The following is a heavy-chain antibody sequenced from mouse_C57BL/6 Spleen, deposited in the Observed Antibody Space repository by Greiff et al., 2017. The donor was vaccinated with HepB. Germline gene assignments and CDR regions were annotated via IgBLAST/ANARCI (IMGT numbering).Heavy chain of an antibody. CDR1: GFTFSDYY. V-gene: IGHV5-12*01. J-gene: IGHJ3*01. CDR2: ISNGGGST. D-gene: IGHD2-4*01. Sequence: EVQGVESGGGLVQPGGSLKLSCAASGFTFSDYYMYWVRQTPEKRLEWVAYISNGGGSTYYPDTVKGRFTISRDNAKNTLYLQMSRLKSEDTAMYYCARHDNYDYDVVAYWGQGTLVTVSA. CDR3: ARHDNYDYDVVAY.